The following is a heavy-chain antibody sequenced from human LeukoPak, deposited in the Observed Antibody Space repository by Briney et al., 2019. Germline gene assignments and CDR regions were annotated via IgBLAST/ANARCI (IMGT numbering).Heavy chain of an antibody. CDR2: IYYSGSS. V-gene: IGHV4-59*01. CDR1: GDSISNYY. D-gene: IGHD3-22*01. CDR3: AKGEGYYYDSSGYYSSFDY. Sequence: SETLSLTCTVSGDSISNYYWSWIRQPPGKRLEWIGDIYYSGSSDYNPSLKTRVTMSVDTSKSQFSLNLNSVTTADTAVYYCAKGEGYYYDSSGYYSSFDYWGQGTLVTVSS. J-gene: IGHJ4*02.